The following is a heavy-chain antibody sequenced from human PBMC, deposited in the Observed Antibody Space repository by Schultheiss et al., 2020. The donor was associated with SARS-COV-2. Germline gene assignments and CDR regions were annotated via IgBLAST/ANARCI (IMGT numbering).Heavy chain of an antibody. D-gene: IGHD6-13*01. V-gene: IGHV3-20*04. CDR2: ISGRGTDT. J-gene: IGHJ6*02. Sequence: GGSLRLSCAASGFTFDDYAMHWVRQAPGKGLEWVSGISGRGTDTDYTDSVKGRFTISRDNAKNSLYLQMNSLRAEDTAVYYCARGFGDSGSWKETPVVGHAGHYGMDVWGQGTTVTVSS. CDR1: GFTFDDYA. CDR3: ARGFGDSGSWKETPVVGHAGHYGMDV.